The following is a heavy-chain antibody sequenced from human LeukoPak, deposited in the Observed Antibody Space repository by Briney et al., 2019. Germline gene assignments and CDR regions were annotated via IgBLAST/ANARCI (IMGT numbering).Heavy chain of an antibody. Sequence: PSQTLSLTCAVSGDSFSSDDYSWSWIRQPPGKGLEWLGYIYRSGSTYYNPSLKSRVTISIDRPNNQFSLKLSSVTAADTAVYYCARMPGITGAVDYWGQGTLVTVSS. CDR1: GDSFSSDDYS. CDR2: IYRSGST. J-gene: IGHJ4*02. CDR3: ARMPGITGAVDY. V-gene: IGHV4-30-2*01. D-gene: IGHD7-27*01.